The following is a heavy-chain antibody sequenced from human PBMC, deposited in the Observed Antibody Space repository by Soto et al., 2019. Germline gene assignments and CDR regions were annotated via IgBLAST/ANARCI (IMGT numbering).Heavy chain of an antibody. V-gene: IGHV3-23*01. CDR2: ISGSGGST. CDR1: GFTFSSYA. CDR3: AKQLSSSWYLQSPYFDY. Sequence: GGSLRLSCAASGFTFSSYAMSWVRQAPGKGLEWVSAISGSGGSTYYADSVKGRFTISRDNSKNTLYLQMNSLRAEDTAVYYCAKQLSSSWYLQSPYFDYWGQGTLVTVSS. J-gene: IGHJ4*02. D-gene: IGHD6-13*01.